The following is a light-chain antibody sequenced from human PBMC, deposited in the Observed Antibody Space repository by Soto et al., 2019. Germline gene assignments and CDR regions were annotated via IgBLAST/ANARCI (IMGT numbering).Light chain of an antibody. CDR1: SSNIGAGFV. J-gene: IGLJ2*01. CDR2: GNS. CDR3: HSFERSLSGYVL. Sequence: QSVLTQPPSVSGAPGQRVTISCTGSSSNIGAGFVVYWYQQLSGTAPKFLLYGNSDRPSGVPDRFSGSKSGTSASLAITGLQDEDEAVYYCHSFERSLSGYVLFGGGTKVTVL. V-gene: IGLV1-40*01.